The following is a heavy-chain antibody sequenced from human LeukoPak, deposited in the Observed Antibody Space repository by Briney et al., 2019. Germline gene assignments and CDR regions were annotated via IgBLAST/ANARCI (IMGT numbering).Heavy chain of an antibody. Sequence: GRSLRLSCAASGFTFSSYGMHWVRQAPGKGLEWVAVISYDGSNKYYADSVKGRFTISRDNSKNTLYLQMNSPRAEDTAVYYCARDSVGATNYFDYWGQGTLVTVSS. CDR1: GFTFSSYG. CDR3: ARDSVGATNYFDY. CDR2: ISYDGSNK. J-gene: IGHJ4*02. V-gene: IGHV3-30*03. D-gene: IGHD1-26*01.